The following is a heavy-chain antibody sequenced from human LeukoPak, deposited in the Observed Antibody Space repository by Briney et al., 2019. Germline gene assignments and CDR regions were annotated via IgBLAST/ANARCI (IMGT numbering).Heavy chain of an antibody. CDR3: AGSQYLRYDVFDI. D-gene: IGHD2/OR15-2a*01. J-gene: IGHJ3*02. Sequence: GGSLRLSCAASGFTVSSNYMSWVRQAPGKGLEWVSVIYSGGSTYYADSVKGRFTISRHNSKNTLYLQMNSLRAEDTAVYYCAGSQYLRYDVFDIWGQGTMVTVSS. CDR1: GFTVSSNY. CDR2: IYSGGST. V-gene: IGHV3-53*01.